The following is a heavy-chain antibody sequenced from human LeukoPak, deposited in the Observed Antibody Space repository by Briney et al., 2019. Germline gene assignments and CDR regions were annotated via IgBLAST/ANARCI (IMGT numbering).Heavy chain of an antibody. CDR3: ARNSYSYGYLTGYYFDF. Sequence: RSSETLSLTCAVYGWPFSGYYWSWIRQSPGKGLEWIGEFNHSGSTNYNPSLKSRVTVSVDTFKNQFSLNLSSVTAADTAVYYCARNSYSYGYLTGYYFDFWGQGTLVTVSS. V-gene: IGHV4-34*01. J-gene: IGHJ4*02. D-gene: IGHD5-18*01. CDR1: GWPFSGYY. CDR2: FNHSGST.